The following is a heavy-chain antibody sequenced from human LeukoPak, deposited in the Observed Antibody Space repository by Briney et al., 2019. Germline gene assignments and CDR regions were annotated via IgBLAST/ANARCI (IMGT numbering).Heavy chain of an antibody. D-gene: IGHD5-12*01. CDR2: IDWDDDK. CDR1: GFSLSTSGMR. V-gene: IGHV2-70*04. CDR3: ARTRATMRGFDY. Sequence: SGPALVKPTQTLTLTCTFSGFSLSTSGMRVSWIRQPPGKALEWLARIDWDDDKFYSTSLKTRLTISKDTSKNQVVLTMTNMDPVDTATYYCARTRATMRGFDYWGRGTLVTVSS. J-gene: IGHJ4*02.